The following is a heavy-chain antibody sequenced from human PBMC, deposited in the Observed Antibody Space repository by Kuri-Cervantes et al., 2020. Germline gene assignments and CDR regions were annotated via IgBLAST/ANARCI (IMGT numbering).Heavy chain of an antibody. D-gene: IGHD3-10*01. CDR3: ARGRELLWFGELLALDY. CDR2: INAGNGNT. J-gene: IGHJ4*02. V-gene: IGHV1-3*01. Sequence: ASVKVSCKASGYTFTNYAIHWVRQAPGQRLEWMGWINAGNGNTKYSQNLQGRVTITRDSSANTAYMELSSLRSEDTAVYYCARGRELLWFGELLALDYWGQGTLVTVSS. CDR1: GYTFTNYA.